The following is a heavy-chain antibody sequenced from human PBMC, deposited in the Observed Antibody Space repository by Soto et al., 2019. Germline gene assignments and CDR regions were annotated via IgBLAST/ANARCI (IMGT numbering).Heavy chain of an antibody. Sequence: SETLSLTCTVSGGSISSSSYYWGWIRQPPGKGLEWIGSIYYSGSTYYNPSLKSRVTISVDTSKNQFSLKLSSVTAADTAVYYCARGELPGWVVVVAAQGGDAFDIWGQGTMVTVSS. D-gene: IGHD2-15*01. CDR1: GGSISSSSYY. CDR2: IYYSGST. CDR3: ARGELPGWVVVVAAQGGDAFDI. V-gene: IGHV4-39*01. J-gene: IGHJ3*02.